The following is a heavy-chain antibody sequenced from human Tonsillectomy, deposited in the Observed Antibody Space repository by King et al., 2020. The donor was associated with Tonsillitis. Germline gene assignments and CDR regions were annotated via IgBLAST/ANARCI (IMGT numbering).Heavy chain of an antibody. CDR1: GFTFSSYA. CDR3: AKDLVVVTAIPGNYFDY. CDR2: ISGSGGTP. J-gene: IGHJ4*02. D-gene: IGHD2-21*02. Sequence: DVQLVESGGVLVQTGGSLRLSCAASGFTFSSYAMSWVRQAPGKGLEWVSAISGSGGTPYYADSVKGRFTISRDNSKNTLYLQMNSLRSEDTAVFYCAKDLVVVTAIPGNYFDYWGQGTLVTVSS. V-gene: IGHV3-23*04.